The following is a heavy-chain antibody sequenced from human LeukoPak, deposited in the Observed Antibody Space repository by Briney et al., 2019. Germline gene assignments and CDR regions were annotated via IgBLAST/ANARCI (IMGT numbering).Heavy chain of an antibody. CDR1: GGSISSGGYY. V-gene: IGHV4-31*03. Sequence: PSETLSLTCTVSGGSISSGGYYWNWIRQHPGKGLEWIGYIYYSGSTYYNPSLKSRVTISVDTSKNQFSLKLSSVTAAETAVYYCARDRYTVVSWYFDLWGRGTLVTVSS. CDR2: IYYSGST. D-gene: IGHD4-23*01. CDR3: ARDRYTVVSWYFDL. J-gene: IGHJ2*01.